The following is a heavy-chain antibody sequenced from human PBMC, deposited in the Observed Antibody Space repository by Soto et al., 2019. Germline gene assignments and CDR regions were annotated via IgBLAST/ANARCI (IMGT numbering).Heavy chain of an antibody. D-gene: IGHD3-22*01. V-gene: IGHV3-53*04. CDR1: GFTVSSNY. Sequence: GGSLRLSCAASGFTVSSNYMSWVRQAPGKGLEWVSVIYSGGSTYYADSVKGRFTISRHNSKNTLYLQMNSLRAEDTAVYYCARGGFYYYDRSGRLQHWGQGTLVTVSS. CDR3: ARGGFYYYDRSGRLQH. CDR2: IYSGGST. J-gene: IGHJ1*01.